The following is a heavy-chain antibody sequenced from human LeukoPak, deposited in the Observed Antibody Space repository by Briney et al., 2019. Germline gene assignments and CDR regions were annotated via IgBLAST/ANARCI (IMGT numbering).Heavy chain of an antibody. V-gene: IGHV4-61*01. Sequence: SEALSLTCTVSGASVSSGSSYWGWIRQPPGKGLEWIGYIFYSGTTNYSPSLKSRVTMSLDTSENQFSLRLSSVTAADTAVYYCARTPVYCSGGSCYYYYYAMDVWGQGTTVTVSS. D-gene: IGHD2-15*01. CDR1: GASVSSGSSY. CDR3: ARTPVYCSGGSCYYYYYAMDV. CDR2: IFYSGTT. J-gene: IGHJ6*02.